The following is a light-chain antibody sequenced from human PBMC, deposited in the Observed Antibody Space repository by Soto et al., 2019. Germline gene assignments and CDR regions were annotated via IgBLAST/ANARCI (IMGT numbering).Light chain of an antibody. V-gene: IGLV2-11*01. Sequence: QSALTQPRSVSGSPGQSVTISCTGTSSDVGGYNYVSWYQQHPGKAPKLMIYEVSKRPSGVPDRFSGSKSGNTASLTISGLQAEDADDYYCCSDAGSYVVFGGGTKLTVL. CDR1: SSDVGGYNY. CDR3: CSDAGSYVV. J-gene: IGLJ2*01. CDR2: EVS.